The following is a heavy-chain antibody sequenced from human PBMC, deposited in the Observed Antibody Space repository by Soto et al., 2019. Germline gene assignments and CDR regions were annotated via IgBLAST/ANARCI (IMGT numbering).Heavy chain of an antibody. CDR3: AREIQPGYFDY. Sequence: TGGSLSLSCAASGFTFSSYEMNWVRQAPGKGLEWVSYISSSGSTIYYADSVKGRFTISRDNAKNSLYLQMNSLRAEDTAVYYCAREIQPGYFDYWGQGTLVTVSS. D-gene: IGHD5-18*01. V-gene: IGHV3-48*03. CDR2: ISSSGSTI. CDR1: GFTFSSYE. J-gene: IGHJ4*02.